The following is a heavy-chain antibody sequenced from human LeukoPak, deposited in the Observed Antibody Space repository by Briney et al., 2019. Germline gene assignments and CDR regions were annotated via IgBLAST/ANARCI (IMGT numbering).Heavy chain of an antibody. CDR1: GYTFTNYH. CDR2: INAYSGGT. Sequence: GASVKVSCKASGYTFTNYHMHWVRQAPGRGLEWMGWINAYSGGTNYAQKFQGRVTMTTDTSITTVYMDLSRLTSDDTAVYYCAREGCTSTSCHVIGDDNWFDPWGQGTLLTVSS. CDR3: AREGCTSTSCHVIGDDNWFDP. V-gene: IGHV1-2*02. D-gene: IGHD2-2*01. J-gene: IGHJ5*02.